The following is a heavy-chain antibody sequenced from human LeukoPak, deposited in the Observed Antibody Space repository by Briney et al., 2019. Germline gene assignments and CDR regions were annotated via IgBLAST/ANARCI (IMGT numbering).Heavy chain of an antibody. D-gene: IGHD3-3*01. CDR2: IIPIFGTA. Sequence: ASVKVSCKASGGTFSSYAISWVRQAPGQGLEWMGGIIPIFGTANYAQKFQGRVTITTDESTSTAYMELSSLRSEDTAVYYCAIVSITIFGVVNYYYMDVWGKGTTVTVSS. CDR1: GGTFSSYA. V-gene: IGHV1-69*05. CDR3: AIVSITIFGVVNYYYMDV. J-gene: IGHJ6*03.